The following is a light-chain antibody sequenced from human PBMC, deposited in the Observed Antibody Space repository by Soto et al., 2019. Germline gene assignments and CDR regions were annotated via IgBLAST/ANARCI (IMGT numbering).Light chain of an antibody. Sequence: DIQMTQSPSTLSASVGDRVTITCRASQSIINWLAWYQQKPGKAPKLLIYDASSLEIGVPSRFSGSGSGTEFTLTISSLQPDDFATYYCQQYNSYPWTFGLGTKVEIK. CDR1: QSIINW. CDR2: DAS. CDR3: QQYNSYPWT. V-gene: IGKV1-5*01. J-gene: IGKJ1*01.